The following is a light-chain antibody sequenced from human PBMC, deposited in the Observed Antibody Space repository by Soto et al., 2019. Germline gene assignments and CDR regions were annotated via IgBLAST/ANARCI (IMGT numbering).Light chain of an antibody. CDR2: GVR. Sequence: SALTQPTSVSGSPGQSITISCTGSSNDIGAYNYVSWYQQHPGKAPRLLIHGVRDRPSGVPSRFSASKSGLTASLTISGLQAEDEADYYCTSYSSSSTFYVFGTGTKSPS. J-gene: IGLJ1*01. CDR3: TSYSSSSTFYV. V-gene: IGLV2-14*01. CDR1: SNDIGAYNY.